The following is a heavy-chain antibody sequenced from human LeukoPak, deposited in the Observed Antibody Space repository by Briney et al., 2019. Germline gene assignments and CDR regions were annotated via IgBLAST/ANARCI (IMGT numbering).Heavy chain of an antibody. CDR3: ARGRFPPHHYYFVY. CDR1: GGTFSSYA. J-gene: IGHJ4*02. V-gene: IGHV1-69*05. D-gene: IGHD1-14*01. CDR2: IIPIFGTA. Sequence: ASVKVSCKASGGTFSSYAISWVRQAPGQGLEWMGGIIPIFGTANYAQKFQGRVTITTDESTSTAYMELSSLRSEDTAVYYCARGRFPPHHYYFVYWGQGTLVTVSS.